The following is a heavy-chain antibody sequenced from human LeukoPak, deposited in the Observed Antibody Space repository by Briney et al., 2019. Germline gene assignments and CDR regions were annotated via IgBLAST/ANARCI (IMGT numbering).Heavy chain of an antibody. CDR1: GGYISTYY. Sequence: KPSETLSLTCTVSGGYISTYYWSWVRQPPGKGLEWIGYIYYTGITNYNPSLKSRVTISVDTTKNQFSLKLTSVTAADTAVYYCARDRENHNLGVWYFDPWGRGTLVTVSS. D-gene: IGHD3-16*01. CDR3: ARDRENHNLGVWYFDP. J-gene: IGHJ2*01. CDR2: IYYTGIT. V-gene: IGHV4-59*01.